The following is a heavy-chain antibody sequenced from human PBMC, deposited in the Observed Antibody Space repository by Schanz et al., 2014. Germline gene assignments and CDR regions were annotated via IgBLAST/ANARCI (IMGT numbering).Heavy chain of an antibody. Sequence: QVQLQQWGAGLLKPSETLSLTCAVSGGPFSGYWGWIRQPPGKGLEWIGEINHRGSTNYNPTLKSRVTISVDTSRNQFSLKLSSVTAADTAVYYCARTFRCGGGECSTWADWGQGTLVTVSS. CDR3: ARTFRCGGGECSTWAD. CDR1: GGPFSGY. CDR2: INHRGST. J-gene: IGHJ4*02. D-gene: IGHD2-21*01. V-gene: IGHV4-34*01.